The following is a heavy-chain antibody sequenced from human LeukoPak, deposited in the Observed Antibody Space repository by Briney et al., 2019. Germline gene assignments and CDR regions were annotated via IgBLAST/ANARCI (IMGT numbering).Heavy chain of an antibody. V-gene: IGHV1-18*01. CDR2: ISTYNGNT. D-gene: IGHD3-22*01. CDR1: GYIFTDYG. CDR3: AREDTSGYFDY. J-gene: IGHJ4*02. Sequence: AAVTVSFTGSGYIFTDYGFAWVRQAPGQGHEWMGWISTYNGNTKYAQMLQGRVTMATDTSTSTAFLDLRSLRSDATAVYSCAREDTSGYFDYWGQGTLVTVSS.